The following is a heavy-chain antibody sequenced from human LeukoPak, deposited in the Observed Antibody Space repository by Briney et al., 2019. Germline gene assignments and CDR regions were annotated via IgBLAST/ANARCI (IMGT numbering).Heavy chain of an antibody. V-gene: IGHV3-48*03. CDR2: ISSSCSTI. Sequence: GGSLRLSCGASGFTFISYEMKWVRQAPGKGLEWVSYISSSCSTIYYADSVRRRFTISRDNAKNSLYLQMNRLRAEDTAVYYCAELGITMIGGVWGKGTTVTISS. D-gene: IGHD3-10*02. CDR3: AELGITMIGGV. J-gene: IGHJ6*04. CDR1: GFTFISYE.